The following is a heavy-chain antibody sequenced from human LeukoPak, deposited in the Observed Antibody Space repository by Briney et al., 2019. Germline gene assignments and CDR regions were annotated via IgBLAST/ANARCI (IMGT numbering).Heavy chain of an antibody. J-gene: IGHJ4*02. CDR2: ISSSSSYI. CDR3: ARESPVTTSFDY. Sequence: PGGSLRPSCAASGFTFSSYSMNWVRQAPGKGLEWVSSISSSSSYIYYADSVKGRFTISRDNAKNSLYLQMNGLRAEDTAVYYCARESPVTTSFDYWGQGTLVTVSS. D-gene: IGHD4-17*01. CDR1: GFTFSSYS. V-gene: IGHV3-21*01.